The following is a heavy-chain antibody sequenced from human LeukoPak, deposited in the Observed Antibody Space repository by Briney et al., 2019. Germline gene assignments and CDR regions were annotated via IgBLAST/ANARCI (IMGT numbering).Heavy chain of an antibody. CDR1: GFTFSSLW. CDR3: ATQENSNFDY. J-gene: IGHJ4*02. CDR2: IKQDGSEK. Sequence: GALRLSCAASGFTFSSLWMTWVRQAPGKGLEWVALIKQDGSEKYHVDSVRGRFTISRDNAKNSLYLQMNSLSAEDTAVYYCATQENSNFDYWGRGTLVTVSS. D-gene: IGHD4-11*01. V-gene: IGHV3-7*01.